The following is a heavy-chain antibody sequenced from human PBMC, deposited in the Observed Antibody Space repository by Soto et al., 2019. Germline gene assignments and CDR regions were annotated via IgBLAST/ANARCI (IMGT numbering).Heavy chain of an antibody. Sequence: QVQLVQSGAEVKKPGASVKVSCKASGYTFTSYGISWVRQAPGQGLEWMGWISAYNGNTNYAQKLQGRVTMTTDTXTXTAYMELRSLISDDTAVNYCARERGQVYGSGGQRNYGGQGPLVTVSS. D-gene: IGHD3-10*01. CDR2: ISAYNGNT. CDR3: ARERGQVYGSGGQRNY. CDR1: GYTFTSYG. V-gene: IGHV1-18*01. J-gene: IGHJ4*02.